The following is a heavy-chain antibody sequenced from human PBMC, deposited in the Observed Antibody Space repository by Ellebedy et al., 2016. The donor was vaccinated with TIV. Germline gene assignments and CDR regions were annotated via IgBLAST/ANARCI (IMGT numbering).Heavy chain of an antibody. CDR2: ISGSGGST. Sequence: GESLKISCAASGSPFKNHAVSWVRQAPGKGLEWVSAISGSGGSTSYADSVKGRFAISRDNSKNTLYLQMNSLRVEDTAVYYCASRPNGDFHFLDYWGQGTLVTVSS. CDR3: ASRPNGDFHFLDY. V-gene: IGHV3-23*01. D-gene: IGHD4-17*01. J-gene: IGHJ4*02. CDR1: GSPFKNHA.